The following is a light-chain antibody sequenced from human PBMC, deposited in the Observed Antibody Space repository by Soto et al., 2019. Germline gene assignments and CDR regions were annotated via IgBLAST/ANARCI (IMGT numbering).Light chain of an antibody. CDR2: DVS. CDR1: SSDVGAYNY. V-gene: IGLV2-11*01. CDR3: CSYAGIYSYV. J-gene: IGLJ1*01. Sequence: QSVLTQPRSVSGSPGQSVTISCTGTSSDVGAYNYVSWYQQHPGKAPKFMIYDVSKRPSGVPDRFSGSKSGNTASLTISGLQAEDEADYYCCSYAGIYSYVFGTGTKVTVL.